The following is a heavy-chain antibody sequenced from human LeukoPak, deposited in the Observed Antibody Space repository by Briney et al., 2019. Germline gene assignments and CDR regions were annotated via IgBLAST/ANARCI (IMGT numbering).Heavy chain of an antibody. V-gene: IGHV1-69*04. J-gene: IGHJ6*02. Sequence: PVKVSCKASGGTFSSYAISWVRQAPGQRLEWMGRIIPIFGIANYAQKFQGRVTITADKSTSTAYMELSSLRSEDTAVYYCARDQSGSSYYYYGMDVWGQGTTVTVSS. CDR2: IIPIFGIA. CDR1: GGTFSSYA. D-gene: IGHD1-26*01. CDR3: ARDQSGSSYYYYGMDV.